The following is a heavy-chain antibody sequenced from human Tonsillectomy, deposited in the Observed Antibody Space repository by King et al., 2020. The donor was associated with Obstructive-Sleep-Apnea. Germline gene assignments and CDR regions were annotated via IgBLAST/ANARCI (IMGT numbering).Heavy chain of an antibody. V-gene: IGHV4-31*03. CDR3: ARDKPPHYFDTSGLDY. CDR1: GASINGAAFY. J-gene: IGHJ4*02. Sequence: VQLQESGPGLVKPSQTLSLTCTVSGASINGAAFYWTWVRQLPGKGLEWIGNIYYTEDTDYNPSLKSRVAMSVDSSQNQFSLELKSVTAADTAVYYCARDKPPHYFDTSGLDYWGRGTLVTVSS. D-gene: IGHD3-22*01. CDR2: IYYTEDT.